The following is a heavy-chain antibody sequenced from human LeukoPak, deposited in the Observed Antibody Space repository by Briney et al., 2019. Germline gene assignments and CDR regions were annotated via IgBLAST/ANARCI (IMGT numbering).Heavy chain of an antibody. Sequence: ASLSVSFKASGYTFTSYGISWVRDGPGQGLEWMGWISACNGNTNYAQKLQGRVTMTADTSTSTAYMELRSLRSDDTAVYYCARGPYSSSWYGGSVNNWFDPWGQGTLVTVSS. J-gene: IGHJ5*02. V-gene: IGHV1-18*01. CDR2: ISACNGNT. CDR3: ARGPYSSSWYGGSVNNWFDP. D-gene: IGHD6-13*01. CDR1: GYTFTSYG.